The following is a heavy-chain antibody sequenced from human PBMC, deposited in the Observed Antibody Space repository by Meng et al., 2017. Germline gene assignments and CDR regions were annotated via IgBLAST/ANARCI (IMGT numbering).Heavy chain of an antibody. CDR3: ARDYGDYAWIAKRWFDP. CDR2: IIPIFGTA. Sequence: QGEVLRAGGEGKKPVSSVKVTVKASGDTFSRYASSWVRQAPGQGLEWMGGIIPIFGTANYAQKFQGRVTITADESTSTAYMELSSLRSEDTAVYYCARDYGDYAWIAKRWFDPWGQGTLVTVSS. CDR1: GDTFSRYA. V-gene: IGHV1-69*01. D-gene: IGHD4-17*01. J-gene: IGHJ5*02.